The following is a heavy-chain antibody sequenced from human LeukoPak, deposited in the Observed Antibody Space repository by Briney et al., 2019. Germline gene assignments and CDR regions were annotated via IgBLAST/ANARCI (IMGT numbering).Heavy chain of an antibody. J-gene: IGHJ5*02. Sequence: SETLSLTCTVSGGSISSSSYYWGWIRQPPGKGLEWIGSIYYSGSTYYNPSLKSRVTISVDTSKNQFSLKLSSVTAADTAVYYSARHRREYSGYDLGGFNWFDPWGQGTLVTVSS. CDR2: IYYSGST. CDR1: GGSISSSSYY. V-gene: IGHV4-39*01. CDR3: ARHRREYSGYDLGGFNWFDP. D-gene: IGHD5-12*01.